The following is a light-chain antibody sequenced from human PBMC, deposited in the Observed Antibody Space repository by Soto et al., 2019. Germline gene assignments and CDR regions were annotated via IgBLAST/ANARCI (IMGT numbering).Light chain of an antibody. V-gene: IGLV2-11*01. CDR1: SSDVGGYNY. CDR3: CSYAGSYTYV. CDR2: EVS. J-gene: IGLJ1*01. Sequence: QSALTQPASVSGSPGQSITISCTGTSSDVGGYNYVSWYQQHPGKAPKLMIYEVSNRPSGVPDRFSGSKSGKMASLTISGLQAEDEADYYCCSYAGSYTYVFGTGTKLTVL.